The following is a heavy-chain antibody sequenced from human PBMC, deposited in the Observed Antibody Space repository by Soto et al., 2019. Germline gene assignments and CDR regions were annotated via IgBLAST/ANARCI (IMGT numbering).Heavy chain of an antibody. V-gene: IGHV1-3*01. CDR2: INAGNGNT. Sequence: ASVKVSCKASGYTFTSYAMHWVRQAPGQRLEWMGWINAGNGNTKYSQKFQGRVTITRDTSASTAYMELSSLRSEDTAVYYCARVSSSGWYECDYWGQGPLVTVSS. J-gene: IGHJ4*02. CDR3: ARVSSSGWYECDY. D-gene: IGHD6-19*01. CDR1: GYTFTSYA.